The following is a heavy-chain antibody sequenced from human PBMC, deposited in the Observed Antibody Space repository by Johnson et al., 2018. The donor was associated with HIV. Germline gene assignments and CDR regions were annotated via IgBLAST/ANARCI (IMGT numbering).Heavy chain of an antibody. CDR2: IKSETDDGTT. V-gene: IGHV3-15*06. D-gene: IGHD4-11*01. Sequence: WVGRIKSETDDGTTHYFAPVKGRFIISRDDSKNTLYLHMKSLKTEDTAVYFCTTLPPTWRAFHIWGQGTMVTVSS. J-gene: IGHJ3*02. CDR3: TTLPPTWRAFHI.